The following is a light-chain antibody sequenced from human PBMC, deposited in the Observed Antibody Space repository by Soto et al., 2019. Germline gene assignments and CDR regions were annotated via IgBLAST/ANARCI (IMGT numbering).Light chain of an antibody. CDR2: FGS. CDR3: MQALQSLT. J-gene: IGKJ5*01. CDR1: QSLLYNNTYNY. Sequence: EIVMTQSPLTLPVTPGEPASISCRSSQSLLYNNTYNYLDWYVQKPGQSPQLLIYFGSNRAPGVTDRFSGSGSGTDFTLKINRGEAEDVCTYYCMQALQSLTFGQGTRLEIQ. V-gene: IGKV2-28*01.